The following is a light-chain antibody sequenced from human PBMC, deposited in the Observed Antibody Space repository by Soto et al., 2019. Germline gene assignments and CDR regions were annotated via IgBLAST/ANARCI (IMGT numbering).Light chain of an antibody. J-gene: IGLJ1*01. Sequence: QSALTQPASVSGSPGQSISISCTGTSSDVGSFNLVSWYQQHPGKAPKLIIFAVSKRPSGVSNRVSGSKSGNTASLTVSGLQAEDEADYYCCSYAGRFTPDNVFGTGTKVTVL. CDR1: SSDVGSFNL. V-gene: IGLV2-23*02. CDR3: CSYAGRFTPDNV. CDR2: AVS.